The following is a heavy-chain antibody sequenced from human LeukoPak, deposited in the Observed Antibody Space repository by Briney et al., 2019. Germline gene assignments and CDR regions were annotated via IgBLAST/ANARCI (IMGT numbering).Heavy chain of an antibody. CDR3: AKIGGGCSSTSCYSHYYGMDV. Sequence: PGGSLRLSCAAPGFTFSSYAMSWVRQAPGKGLEWVSAISGSGGSTYYADSVKGRFTISRDNSKNTLYLQMNSLRAEDTAVYYCAKIGGGCSSTSCYSHYYGMDVWGQGTTVTVSS. D-gene: IGHD2-2*01. CDR1: GFTFSSYA. CDR2: ISGSGGST. J-gene: IGHJ6*02. V-gene: IGHV3-23*01.